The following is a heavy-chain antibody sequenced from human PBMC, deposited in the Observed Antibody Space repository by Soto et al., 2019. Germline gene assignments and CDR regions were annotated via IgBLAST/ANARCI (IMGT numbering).Heavy chain of an antibody. J-gene: IGHJ4*02. Sequence: QVQLQQWGAGLLKPSETLSLTCAVYGGSFSGYYWSWIRQPPGKGLEWIGEINHSGSTNYNPSLKSRVTISVDTSKNQFSLKLSSVTAVDTAVYYCASPPSSRAGDWGQGTLVTVSS. CDR1: GGSFSGYY. CDR2: INHSGST. CDR3: ASPPSSRAGD. V-gene: IGHV4-34*01.